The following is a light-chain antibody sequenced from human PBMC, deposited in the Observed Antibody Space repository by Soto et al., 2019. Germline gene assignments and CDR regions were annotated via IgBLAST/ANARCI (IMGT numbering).Light chain of an antibody. Sequence: ETVLTQSPGTLSLSPGERATLSCRASQSVSSSNLAWYQQKPGQAPRLLIYDASSRATGIPDRFSGSGSGTDFTLTIRRLEPEDFAVYYCQQYVRSPPSWTFGQGTKVEIK. CDR1: QSVSSSN. V-gene: IGKV3-20*01. J-gene: IGKJ1*01. CDR3: QQYVRSPPSWT. CDR2: DAS.